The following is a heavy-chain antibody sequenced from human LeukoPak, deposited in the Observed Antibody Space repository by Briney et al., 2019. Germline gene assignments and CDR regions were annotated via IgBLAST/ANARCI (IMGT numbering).Heavy chain of an antibody. Sequence: SETLSLTCTVSGGSISSSSYYWGWIRQPPGKGLEWIGSIYYSGSTYYNPSLKSRVTISVDTSKNQFSLKLSSVTAADTAVYCCARRITWFGETYPLDYWGQGTLVTVSS. D-gene: IGHD3-10*01. CDR2: IYYSGST. J-gene: IGHJ4*02. V-gene: IGHV4-39*01. CDR1: GGSISSSSYY. CDR3: ARRITWFGETYPLDY.